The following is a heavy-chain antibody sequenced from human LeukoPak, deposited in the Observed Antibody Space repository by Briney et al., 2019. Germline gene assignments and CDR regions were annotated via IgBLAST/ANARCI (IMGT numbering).Heavy chain of an antibody. D-gene: IGHD3-10*02. V-gene: IGHV3-74*01. CDR1: GFTFSSYW. CDR2: IKSDGSST. J-gene: IGHJ6*04. CDR3: AELGITMIGGV. Sequence: GGSLRLSCAASGFTFSSYWMHWVRQAPGKGLVWVSHIKSDGSSTSYADSVKGRFTISRDNAKNTLNLQVNSLRAEDTAVYYCAELGITMIGGVWGKGTTVTISS.